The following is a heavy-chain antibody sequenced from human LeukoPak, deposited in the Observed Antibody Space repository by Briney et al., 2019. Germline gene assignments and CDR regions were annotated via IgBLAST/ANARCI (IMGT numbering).Heavy chain of an antibody. CDR3: ARDWGYCSSTSCYGIDY. D-gene: IGHD2-2*01. V-gene: IGHV1-69*13. CDR2: VIPIFGTA. J-gene: IGHJ4*02. Sequence: SVKVSCKASGGTFISYAISWVRQAPGQGLEWMGGVIPIFGTANYAQKFQGRVTITADESTSTAYMELSSLRSEDTAVYYCARDWGYCSSTSCYGIDYWGQGTLVTVSS. CDR1: GGTFISYA.